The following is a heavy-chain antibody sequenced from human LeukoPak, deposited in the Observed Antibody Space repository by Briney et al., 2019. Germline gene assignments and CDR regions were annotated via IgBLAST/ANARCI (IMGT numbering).Heavy chain of an antibody. CDR1: GGTFSSYA. D-gene: IGHD3-10*01. CDR2: IIPIFGTA. V-gene: IGHV1-69*05. J-gene: IGHJ5*02. CDR3: ARDIWDYYGSGSYNNWFDP. Sequence: SVKVSCKVSGGTFSSYAISWVRQAPGPGLEWMGGIIPIFGTANYAQKFQGRVTITTDESTSTAYMELSSLRSDDTAVYDCARDIWDYYGSGSYNNWFDPWGQGTLVTVSS.